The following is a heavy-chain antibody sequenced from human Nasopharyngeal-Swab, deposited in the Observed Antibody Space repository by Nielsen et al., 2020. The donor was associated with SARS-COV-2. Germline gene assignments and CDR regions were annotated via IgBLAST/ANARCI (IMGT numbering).Heavy chain of an antibody. CDR3: ARDNSGRYPDY. D-gene: IGHD3-10*01. Sequence: GGSLRLSCAASGFTFNYFGMHWVRQAPGKGLEWVAFISYEGSIRNYIDSVKGRFTVSRDNSKNTLHLQMNSLRADDTAVYFCARDNSGRYPDYWGQGTRVTVSS. CDR2: ISYEGSIR. CDR1: GFTFNYFG. J-gene: IGHJ4*02. V-gene: IGHV3-30*03.